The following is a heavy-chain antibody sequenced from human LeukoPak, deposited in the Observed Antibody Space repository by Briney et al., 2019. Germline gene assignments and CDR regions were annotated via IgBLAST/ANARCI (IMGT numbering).Heavy chain of an antibody. J-gene: IGHJ6*03. CDR2: IHYSGST. D-gene: IGHD2-15*01. V-gene: IGHV4-39*07. Sequence: PSETLSLTCTVSGGSISSSSYYWGWIRQPPGRGLEWIGSIHYSGSTNYNPSLKSRVTISVDTSKNQFSLKLSSVTAADTAVYYCARGYCSGGSCYSYYYYNYMDVWGKGTTVTVSS. CDR1: GGSISSSSYY. CDR3: ARGYCSGGSCYSYYYYNYMDV.